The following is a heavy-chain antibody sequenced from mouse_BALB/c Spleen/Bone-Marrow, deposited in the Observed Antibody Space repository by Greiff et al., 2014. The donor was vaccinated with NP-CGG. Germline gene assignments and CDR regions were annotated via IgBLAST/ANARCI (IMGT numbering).Heavy chain of an antibody. V-gene: IGHV2-2*02. J-gene: IGHJ3*01. CDR2: IWSGGST. CDR3: ARRGGTTAPFAY. CDR1: GFSLTNYG. D-gene: IGHD1-2*01. Sequence: VQLVESGPGLVQPSQSLSITCTVSGFSLTNYGVHWVRQSPGKGLEWLGVIWSGGSTDYNAAFISRLIISKDISKSQVFFKMNSLQANDTAIYYCARRGGTTAPFAYWGQGTLVTVSA.